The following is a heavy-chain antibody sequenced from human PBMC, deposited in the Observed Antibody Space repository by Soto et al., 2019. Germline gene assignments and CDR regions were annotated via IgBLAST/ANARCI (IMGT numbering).Heavy chain of an antibody. CDR2: ISAYNGNT. V-gene: IGHV1-18*01. J-gene: IGHJ6*02. D-gene: IGHD5-18*01. Sequence: QVQLVQSGAEVKKPGASVKVSCKASGYTFTSYGISWVRQAPGQGLEWMGWISAYNGNTNYAQKLQGRVTMTTDTXTXTXXMELRSLRSDDTAVYYCAREFKYSYGSYYYYGMDVWGQGTTVTVSS. CDR3: AREFKYSYGSYYYYGMDV. CDR1: GYTFTSYG.